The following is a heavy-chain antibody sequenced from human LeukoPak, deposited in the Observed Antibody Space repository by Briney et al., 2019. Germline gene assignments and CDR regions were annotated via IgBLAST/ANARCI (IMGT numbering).Heavy chain of an antibody. CDR1: GFTVSSNY. V-gene: IGHV3-53*01. J-gene: IGHJ4*02. Sequence: PGGSLRLSCAASGFTVSSNYMSWVRQAPGKGLEWVSVIYSSGSTYYTDSVKGRFTISRDNSKNTLYLQMNSLRAEDTAVYYCATRVTTGGGFDYWGQGTLVTVSS. CDR3: ATRVTTGGGFDY. D-gene: IGHD4-11*01. CDR2: IYSSGST.